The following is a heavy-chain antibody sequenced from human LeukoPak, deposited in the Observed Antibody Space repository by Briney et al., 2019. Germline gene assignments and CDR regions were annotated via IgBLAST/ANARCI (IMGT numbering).Heavy chain of an antibody. V-gene: IGHV4-31*01. Sequence: SQTLSLTCTVSGGSISSGGYYWSWIRQHPGKGLEWIGYIYNSGSADFSPSLKSQGTISVDTSTNQFCLKLSSMTAADTAVYYCARGSESDPVYFDYWGQGTLVTVSS. J-gene: IGHJ4*02. CDR1: GGSISSGGYY. D-gene: IGHD3-3*01. CDR2: IYNSGSA. CDR3: ARGSESDPVYFDY.